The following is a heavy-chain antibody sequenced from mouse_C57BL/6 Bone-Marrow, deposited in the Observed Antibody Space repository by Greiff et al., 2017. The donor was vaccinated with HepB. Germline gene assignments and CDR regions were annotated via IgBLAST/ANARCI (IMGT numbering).Heavy chain of an antibody. Sequence: EVKVVESGGGLVKPGGSLKLSCAASGFTFSDYGMHWVRQAPEKGLEWVAYISSGSSTIYYADTVKGRFTISRDNAKNTLFLQMTSLRSEDTAMYYCASARHYYGSSYWYFDVWGTGTTVTVSS. V-gene: IGHV5-17*01. D-gene: IGHD1-1*01. CDR3: ASARHYYGSSYWYFDV. CDR1: GFTFSDYG. J-gene: IGHJ1*03. CDR2: ISSGSSTI.